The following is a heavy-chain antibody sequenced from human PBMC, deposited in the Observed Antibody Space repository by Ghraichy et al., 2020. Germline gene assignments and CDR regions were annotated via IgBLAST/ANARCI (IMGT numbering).Heavy chain of an antibody. Sequence: LSLTCAASGFIFSSYSMNWVRQAPGRGLEWVSFISSSSSTIYYADSVKGRFTISRDNAKNSLYLQMNCLRAEDTAVYYCARDPDRDYGDYAALDYWGQGTLVTVSS. J-gene: IGHJ4*02. D-gene: IGHD4-17*01. CDR3: ARDPDRDYGDYAALDY. CDR1: GFIFSSYS. CDR2: ISSSSSTI. V-gene: IGHV3-48*04.